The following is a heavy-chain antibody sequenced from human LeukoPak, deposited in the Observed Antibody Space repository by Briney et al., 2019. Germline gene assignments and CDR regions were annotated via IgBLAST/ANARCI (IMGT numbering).Heavy chain of an antibody. V-gene: IGHV4-59*01. D-gene: IGHD6-13*01. Sequence: SETLSLTCTVSGGSISSYYWSWIRQPPGKGLEWIGYIYYSGSTNYNPSLKSRVTISVDTSKNQFSLKLSSVTAADTAVYYCARGSGSSWYYFDYWGQGTQVTVSS. CDR1: GGSISSYY. CDR3: ARGSGSSWYYFDY. J-gene: IGHJ4*02. CDR2: IYYSGST.